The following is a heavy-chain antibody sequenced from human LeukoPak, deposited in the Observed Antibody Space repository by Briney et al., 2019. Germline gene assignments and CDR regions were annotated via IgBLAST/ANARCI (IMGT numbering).Heavy chain of an antibody. V-gene: IGHV4-4*09. CDR3: ARRSDWGKYDWYFDL. D-gene: IGHD7-27*01. CDR1: GGSISSDY. J-gene: IGHJ2*01. Sequence: PSETLSLTCTVSGGSISSDYWSWIRQPPGKGLEWIGYIYTSGSTNYNPSLKSRVTISVDTSKNQFSLKLSSVTAADTAVYYCARRSDWGKYDWYFDLWGRGTLVTVSS. CDR2: IYTSGST.